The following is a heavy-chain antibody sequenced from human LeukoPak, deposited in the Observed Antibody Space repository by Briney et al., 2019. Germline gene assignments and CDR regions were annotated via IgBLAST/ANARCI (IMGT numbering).Heavy chain of an antibody. D-gene: IGHD2-15*01. CDR1: GGTFSSYA. Sequence: SVKVSCKASGGTFSSYAISWVRQAPGQGLEWMGGIIPIFGTANYAQKFQGRVTFTADKSTSTAYMELSSLRSEDTAVYYCARGTVMVVAAMGYFDYWGQGTLVTVSS. CDR2: IIPIFGTA. V-gene: IGHV1-69*06. J-gene: IGHJ4*02. CDR3: ARGTVMVVAAMGYFDY.